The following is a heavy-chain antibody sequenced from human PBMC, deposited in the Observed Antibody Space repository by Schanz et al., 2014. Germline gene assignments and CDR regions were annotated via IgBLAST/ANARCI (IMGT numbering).Heavy chain of an antibody. J-gene: IGHJ4*02. CDR3: AGMATVTYFDF. CDR2: IYDSETS. Sequence: WTWIRQPPGKGLEWIGYIYDSETSNSNPYRKSRVTMSLDTSKNQFSLKLTSVTAVDTAVYYCAGMATVTYFDFWGQGALVTVSS. D-gene: IGHD4-17*01. V-gene: IGHV4-59*12.